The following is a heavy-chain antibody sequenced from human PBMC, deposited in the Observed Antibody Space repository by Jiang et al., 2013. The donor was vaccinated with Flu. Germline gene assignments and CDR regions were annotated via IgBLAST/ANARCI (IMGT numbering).Heavy chain of an antibody. V-gene: IGHV5-10-1*01. CDR3: ARLPPAYSSGWYWTLDV. D-gene: IGHD6-19*01. CDR1: GYNFTSYW. J-gene: IGHJ6*02. Sequence: ISCKGSGYNFTSYWINWVRQMPGKGLEWIGRIDPSDSTTNYSPSFQGRVTLSIDISISTAYLQWSSLKASDTAMYYCARLPPAYSSGWYWTLDVWGQGTTVTVSS. CDR2: IDPSDSTT.